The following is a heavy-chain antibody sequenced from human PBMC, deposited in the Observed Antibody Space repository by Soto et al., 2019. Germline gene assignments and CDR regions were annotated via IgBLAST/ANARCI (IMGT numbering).Heavy chain of an antibody. CDR2: ISSSSSYI. D-gene: IGHD3-3*01. Sequence: EVQLVESGGGLVKPGGSLRLSCAASGFTFSSYSMNWVRQAPGKGLEWVSSISSSSSYIYYADSVKGRFTISRDNAKNSLYLQMNSLRAEDTAVYYCARAQYYDFWSGSSYYYYGMDVWGQGTTVTVSS. V-gene: IGHV3-21*01. J-gene: IGHJ6*02. CDR1: GFTFSSYS. CDR3: ARAQYYDFWSGSSYYYYGMDV.